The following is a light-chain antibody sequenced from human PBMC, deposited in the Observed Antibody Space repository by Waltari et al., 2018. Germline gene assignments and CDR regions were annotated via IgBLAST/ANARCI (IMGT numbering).Light chain of an antibody. CDR2: ASS. Sequence: DIQMTQSPSSLSASVGDSDTITCRASQSISSYLIWFQQKPGKAPKLLIYASSSLQRGVPSRFSGSGSETDFTLTISSLQPEDFATYYCQQSYSTPPFTFGPGTKVDIK. V-gene: IGKV1-39*01. CDR3: QQSYSTPPFT. CDR1: QSISSY. J-gene: IGKJ3*01.